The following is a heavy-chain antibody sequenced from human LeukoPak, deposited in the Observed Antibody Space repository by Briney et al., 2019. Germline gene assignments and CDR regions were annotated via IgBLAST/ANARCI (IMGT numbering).Heavy chain of an antibody. V-gene: IGHV1-18*01. CDR1: GYTFTSYG. J-gene: IGHJ6*03. Sequence: ASVKVSCKASGYTFTSYGIGWVRQAPGQGLEWMGWISAYNGNTNYAQKLQGRVTMTTDTSTSTAYMELRSLRSDDTAVYYCARDGSSGWYLGYYYYYMDVWGKGTTVTVSS. CDR2: ISAYNGNT. CDR3: ARDGSSGWYLGYYYYYMDV. D-gene: IGHD6-19*01.